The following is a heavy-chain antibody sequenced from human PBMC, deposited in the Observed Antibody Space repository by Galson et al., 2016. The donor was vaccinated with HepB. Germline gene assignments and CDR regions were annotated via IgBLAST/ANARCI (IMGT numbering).Heavy chain of an antibody. Sequence: SLRLSCAASGFTFNSYWMSWVRQAPGKGLEWVAVISFDGTNKYYADSVKGRFTISRDNSKNTLFLQMNSLRAEDTAVYYCARDPYLDYYDTSGPPHYWGQGTLVTVSS. CDR1: GFTFNSYW. CDR3: ARDPYLDYYDTSGPPHY. D-gene: IGHD3-22*01. CDR2: ISFDGTNK. V-gene: IGHV3-30*03. J-gene: IGHJ4*02.